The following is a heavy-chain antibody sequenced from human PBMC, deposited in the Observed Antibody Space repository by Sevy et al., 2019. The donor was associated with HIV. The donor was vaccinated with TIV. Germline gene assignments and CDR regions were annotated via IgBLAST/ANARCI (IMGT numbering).Heavy chain of an antibody. J-gene: IGHJ4*02. Sequence: ASVKVSCEASGYTFTSYRIYWVRQAPGQGLEWMGWISPLNGDTNYAQKFQGRVTMITETSTSTAYMELRSLRSDDTAVYFCARAFCSGGSCYSLAFWGQGALVTVSS. V-gene: IGHV1-18*01. CDR3: ARAFCSGGSCYSLAF. CDR1: GYTFTSYR. CDR2: ISPLNGDT. D-gene: IGHD2-15*01.